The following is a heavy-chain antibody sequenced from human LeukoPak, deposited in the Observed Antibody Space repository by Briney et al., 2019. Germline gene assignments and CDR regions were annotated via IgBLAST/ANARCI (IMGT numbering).Heavy chain of an antibody. CDR3: ASMVLTPYGMDV. CDR1: GFTFSSYA. D-gene: IGHD4/OR15-4a*01. J-gene: IGHJ6*02. Sequence: GGSPRLSCAASGFTFSSYAMHWVRQAPGKGPEWVAVISNDGGTTFYADSVKGRFTISRDNSKNTLYLQMNSLRAEDTAVYYCASMVLTPYGMDVWGQGTTVTVSS. V-gene: IGHV3-30*14. CDR2: ISNDGGTT.